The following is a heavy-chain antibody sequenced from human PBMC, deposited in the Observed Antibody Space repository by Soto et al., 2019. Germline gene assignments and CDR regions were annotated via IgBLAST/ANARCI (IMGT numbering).Heavy chain of an antibody. V-gene: IGHV1-8*01. J-gene: IGHJ4*02. CDR3: ASYMHGQGFKV. D-gene: IGHD3-3*01. Sequence: QVQLVQSGAEVKKPGASVKVSCKPSGDTFTNFDLNWVRQAAGIGLEWLGWMRANSGDTGHAQKFRGRVSMTRDISMITAYMELSSLRAEDTAVYYCASYMHGQGFKVWGQGTLVIVSS. CDR1: GDTFTNFD. CDR2: MRANSGDT.